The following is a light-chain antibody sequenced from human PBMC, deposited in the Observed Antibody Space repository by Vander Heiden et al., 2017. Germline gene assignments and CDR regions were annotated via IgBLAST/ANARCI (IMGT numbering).Light chain of an antibody. Sequence: DIVMTQSPDPLAGSLGERATINCKTSQSVLYSSNNRNYLAWYQQKPGQPPKLLNYGASTRRSGVPDRFSGGGSATDFTLTISSLQAEDVAVYYCQQYYSTPWTFGQGTKVEIK. J-gene: IGKJ1*01. V-gene: IGKV4-1*01. CDR1: QSVLYSSNNRNY. CDR3: QQYYSTPWT. CDR2: GAS.